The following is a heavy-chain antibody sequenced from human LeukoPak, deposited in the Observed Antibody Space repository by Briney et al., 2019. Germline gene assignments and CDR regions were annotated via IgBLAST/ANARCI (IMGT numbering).Heavy chain of an antibody. CDR3: ARDERRDGYDYVGLLGH. V-gene: IGHV3-64*01. Sequence: GSLRLSCAASGFTFSSYAMHWVRQAPGKGLEYVSAISSNGGSTYYANSVKGRFTISRDNSKNTLYLQMGSLRAEDMAVYYCARDERRDGYDYVGLLGHWGQGTLVTVSS. CDR1: GFTFSSYA. J-gene: IGHJ4*02. D-gene: IGHD5-24*01. CDR2: ISSNGGST.